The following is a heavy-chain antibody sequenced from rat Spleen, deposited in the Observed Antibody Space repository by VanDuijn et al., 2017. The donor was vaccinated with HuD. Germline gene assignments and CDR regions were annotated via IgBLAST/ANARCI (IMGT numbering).Heavy chain of an antibody. CDR2: IWSHGGT. CDR1: GLSLTSNS. CDR3: VRHEPQDYFAY. Sequence: QVQLTESGPGLVQPSQTLSLTCTVSGLSLTSNSVSWIRQPPGKGLEWMGVIWSHGGTDYNSAIKSRLSISRDTSKSQVFLRMNSLQPEDTGTYYCVRHEPQDYFAYWGQGLLVTVSS. V-gene: IGHV2-47*01. J-gene: IGHJ2*01.